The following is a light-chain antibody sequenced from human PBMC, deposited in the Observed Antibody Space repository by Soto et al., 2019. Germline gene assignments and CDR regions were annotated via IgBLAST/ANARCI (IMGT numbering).Light chain of an antibody. V-gene: IGKV1-12*01. J-gene: IGKJ3*01. CDR1: QGISTW. CDR3: QQASSFPFT. CDR2: DAS. Sequence: DIQMTQSPSSVSASVGDKITITCRASQGISTWLTWYQQKPGKAPKLLIYDASTLQSGVPSRFSGSGSGTDFTLTISSLQPEDFATYYCQQASSFPFTFGPGTKVDIK.